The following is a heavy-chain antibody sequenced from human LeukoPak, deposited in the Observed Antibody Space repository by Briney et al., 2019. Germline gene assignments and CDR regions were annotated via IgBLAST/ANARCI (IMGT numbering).Heavy chain of an antibody. J-gene: IGHJ4*02. D-gene: IGHD3-16*02. V-gene: IGHV1-18*01. Sequence: GASVKVSCKASGYTFTRYGISWVRQAPGQGLEWMGWISAYNGNTNYAQKLQGRVTMTTDTSTSTAHMELRSLRSDDTAVYYCARDYVWGSYRLGFDYWGQGTLATVSS. CDR3: ARDYVWGSYRLGFDY. CDR2: ISAYNGNT. CDR1: GYTFTRYG.